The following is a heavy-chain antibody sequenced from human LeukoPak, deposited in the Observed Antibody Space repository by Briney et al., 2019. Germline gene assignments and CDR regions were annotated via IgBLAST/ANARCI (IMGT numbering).Heavy chain of an antibody. J-gene: IGHJ6*03. Sequence: GASVKVSCKAFGYTFTSYDINWVRQATGQGLEWMGWMNPNSGNTGYAQKFQGRVTMTRNTSISTAYMELSSLRSEDTAVYYCARGKRYCSGGCYYYMDVWGKGTTVTISS. CDR3: ARGKRYCSGGCYYYMDV. CDR2: MNPNSGNT. V-gene: IGHV1-8*01. D-gene: IGHD2-15*01. CDR1: GYTFTSYD.